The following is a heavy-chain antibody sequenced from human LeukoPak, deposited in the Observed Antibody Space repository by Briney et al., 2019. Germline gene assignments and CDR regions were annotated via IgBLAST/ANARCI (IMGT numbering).Heavy chain of an antibody. J-gene: IGHJ6*04. V-gene: IGHV4-30-2*01. CDR1: GGSISSGGYS. Sequence: SQTLSLTCAVSGGSISSGGYSWSWIRQPPGKGLEWIGYIYHSGSTYYNPSLKSRVTISVDTYKNQFSLKLSSVTAADTAVYYCDRGTPDYYGSGSYYFAYGMDVWGKGTTVTVSS. D-gene: IGHD3-10*01. CDR3: DRGTPDYYGSGSYYFAYGMDV. CDR2: IYHSGST.